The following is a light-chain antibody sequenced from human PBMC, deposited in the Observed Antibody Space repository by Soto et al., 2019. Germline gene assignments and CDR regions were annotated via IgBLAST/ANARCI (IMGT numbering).Light chain of an antibody. V-gene: IGLV2-11*01. Sequence: SALTQPASVSGSPGQSINISCTGSSSDVGGYNYVAWYQHHPGKAPKLMIYHVNKRPSGVPDRFSGSKAGNTASLTISGLQSEDEAYYFCSSYAGSYTYVFATGTKVTVL. CDR3: SSYAGSYTYV. J-gene: IGLJ1*01. CDR2: HVN. CDR1: SSDVGGYNY.